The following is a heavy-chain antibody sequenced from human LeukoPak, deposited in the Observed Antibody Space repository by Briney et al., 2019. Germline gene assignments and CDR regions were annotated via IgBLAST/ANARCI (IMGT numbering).Heavy chain of an antibody. CDR2: INHSGST. Sequence: PSETLSLTCAVYGGSFSGYYWSWIRQPPGQGLEWIGEINHSGSTNYNPSLKSRVTISVDTSKNQFSLKPSSVTAADTAVYYCARGWRGRGFDYWGQGTLVTVSS. V-gene: IGHV4-34*01. J-gene: IGHJ4*02. CDR1: GGSFSGYY. D-gene: IGHD3-3*01. CDR3: ARGWRGRGFDY.